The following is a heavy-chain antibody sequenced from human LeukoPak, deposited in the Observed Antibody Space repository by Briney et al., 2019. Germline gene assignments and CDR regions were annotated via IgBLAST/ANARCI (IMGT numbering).Heavy chain of an antibody. CDR1: GGTFSSYT. CDR2: IIPILGIA. D-gene: IGHD3-22*01. CDR3: AAHYYYSSGHNPIDAFDI. V-gene: IGHV1-69*02. J-gene: IGHJ3*02. Sequence: GSSVKVSCKASGGTFSSYTISWVRQAPGQGLEWMGRIIPILGIANYAQKFQGRVTITADKSTSTAYMELSSLRSEDTAVYYSAAHYYYSSGHNPIDAFDISGQGTMVSVSS.